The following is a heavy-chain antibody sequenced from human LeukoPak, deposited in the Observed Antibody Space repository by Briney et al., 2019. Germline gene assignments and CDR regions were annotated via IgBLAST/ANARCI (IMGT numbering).Heavy chain of an antibody. D-gene: IGHD5-18*01. V-gene: IGHV3-23*01. J-gene: IGHJ4*02. CDR1: GFTFNNYA. CDR3: AYATVTLDY. Sequence: GRSLRLSCAASGFTFNNYAMSWVRQAPGKGLEWVSGITNSGDSTYYADSVKGRFTISRDNSKNTLYLQMNSLRAEDTAVYYCAYATVTLDYWGQGTLVTVSS. CDR2: ITNSGDST.